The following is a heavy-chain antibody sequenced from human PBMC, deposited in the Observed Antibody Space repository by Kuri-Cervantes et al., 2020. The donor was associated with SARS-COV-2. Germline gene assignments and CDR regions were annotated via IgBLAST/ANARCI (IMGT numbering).Heavy chain of an antibody. Sequence: GSLRLSCTVSGGSISSYYWSWIRQPAGKGLEWIGRIYTSGSTNYNPSLKSRVTMSVDTSKNQFSLKLSSVTAADTAVYYCARDTQWELPLDYWGQGTLVTVSS. CDR1: GGSISSYY. CDR2: IYTSGST. J-gene: IGHJ4*02. CDR3: ARDTQWELPLDY. V-gene: IGHV4-4*07. D-gene: IGHD1-26*01.